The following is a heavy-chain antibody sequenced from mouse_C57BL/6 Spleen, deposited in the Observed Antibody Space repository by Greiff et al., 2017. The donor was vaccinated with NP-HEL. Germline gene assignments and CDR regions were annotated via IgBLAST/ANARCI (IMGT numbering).Heavy chain of an antibody. CDR3: AREGANWDVWFAY. V-gene: IGHV1-82*01. CDR2: IYPGDGDT. Sequence: VQLQQSGPELVKPGASVKISCKASGYAFSSSWMNWVKQRPGKGLEWIGRIYPGDGDTNYNGKFKGKATLTADKSSSTAYMQLSSLTSEDSAVYFCAREGANWDVWFAYWGQGTLVTVSA. CDR1: GYAFSSSW. D-gene: IGHD4-1*01. J-gene: IGHJ3*01.